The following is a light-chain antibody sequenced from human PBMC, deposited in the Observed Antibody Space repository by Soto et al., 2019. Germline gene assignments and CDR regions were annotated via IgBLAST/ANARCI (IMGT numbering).Light chain of an antibody. CDR2: DVS. J-gene: IGLJ1*01. Sequence: QSALTQPASVSGSPGQSITISCTGTGSDVGGFNFVSWYQQHPGKAPKLIICDVSDRPSGVSDRFSGSKSGNTASLTISGLQTEDEAAYYCSSYTGTTTLGYVFGTGTKVTVL. CDR1: GSDVGGFNF. V-gene: IGLV2-14*03. CDR3: SSYTGTTTLGYV.